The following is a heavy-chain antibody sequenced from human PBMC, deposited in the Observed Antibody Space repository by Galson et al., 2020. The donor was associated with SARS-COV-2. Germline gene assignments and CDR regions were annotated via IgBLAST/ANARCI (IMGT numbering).Heavy chain of an antibody. Sequence: GGSLRLSCAASGFTFSSYWMSWVRQAPGKGLEWVANIKQDGSEKYYVDSVKGRFTISRDNAKNSLYLQMNSLRAEDTAVYYCAREQLSYYYDSSGYYYEYYFDYWGQGTLVTVSS. J-gene: IGHJ4*02. CDR2: IKQDGSEK. D-gene: IGHD3-22*01. CDR3: AREQLSYYYDSSGYYYEYYFDY. V-gene: IGHV3-7*01. CDR1: GFTFSSYW.